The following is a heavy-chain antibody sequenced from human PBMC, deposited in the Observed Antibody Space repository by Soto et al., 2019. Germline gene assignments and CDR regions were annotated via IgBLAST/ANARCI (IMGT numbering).Heavy chain of an antibody. CDR3: ARDPDIVVVPAATAERWFDP. J-gene: IGHJ5*02. D-gene: IGHD2-2*01. Sequence: ASVKVSCKASGYTFTSYGISWVRQAPGQGLEWMGWISAYNGNTNYAQKLQGRVTMTTDTSTSTAYMELRSLRSDDTAVYYCARDPDIVVVPAATAERWFDPWGQGTLVTVPS. CDR1: GYTFTSYG. V-gene: IGHV1-18*01. CDR2: ISAYNGNT.